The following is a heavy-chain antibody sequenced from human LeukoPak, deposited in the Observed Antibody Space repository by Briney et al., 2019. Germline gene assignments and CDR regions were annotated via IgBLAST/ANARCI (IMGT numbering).Heavy chain of an antibody. CDR1: GGSINSDNYY. D-gene: IGHD5-24*01. Sequence: SETLSLTCTVSGGSINSDNYYWSWIRQHPGKGLDWIGYIHYSGSTSYNPSLKSQVTISVDTSKNQFSLKLSSVTAADTAVYYCARHSRDGYNLNYWGQGTLVTVSS. J-gene: IGHJ4*02. CDR2: IHYSGST. V-gene: IGHV4-31*01. CDR3: ARHSRDGYNLNY.